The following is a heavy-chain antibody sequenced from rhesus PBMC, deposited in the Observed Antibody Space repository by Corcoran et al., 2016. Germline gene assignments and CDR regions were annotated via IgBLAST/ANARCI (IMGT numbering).Heavy chain of an antibody. CDR3: TRDMPPRDS. CDR2: ISGSGGST. V-gene: IGHV4-173*01. J-gene: IGHJ4*01. D-gene: IGHD2-2*01. CDR1: GGSISSND. Sequence: QVQLQESGPGLVKPSETLSLTCAVSGGSISSNDWSWIRQPPGKGLEWIGRISGSGGSTEYNPALTSRVTSSTDTSKNQFSLKLSSVTAADTAAYYCTRDMPPRDSWGQGVLVTVSS.